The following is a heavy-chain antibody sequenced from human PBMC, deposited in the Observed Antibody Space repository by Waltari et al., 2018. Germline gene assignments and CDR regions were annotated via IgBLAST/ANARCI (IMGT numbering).Heavy chain of an antibody. CDR1: GGSINSSY. CDR2: VYYCGNA. J-gene: IGHJ3*02. CDR3: ATSWIWSVGVSDTGPDAVDI. Sequence: QVQLQESGPGLVKPSETLSLTCTVSGGSINSSYWSWIRQPPGKGLELIAYVYYCGNANYAPPLMYRVPISLVTSRNQVSLKLRSVTAADTAVYYCATSWIWSVGVSDTGPDAVDIWGQGTMVTVSS. V-gene: IGHV4-59*01. D-gene: IGHD3-3*01.